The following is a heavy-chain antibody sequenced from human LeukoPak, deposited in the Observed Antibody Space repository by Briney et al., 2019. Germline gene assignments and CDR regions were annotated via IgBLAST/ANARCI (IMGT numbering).Heavy chain of an antibody. CDR2: ISYDESQK. D-gene: IGHD6-13*01. Sequence: AGGSLRLSCAASGFTLSSFTMHWVRHNPGKGLEWVAVISYDESQKWYADSVKGRFTISRDNSKNTLYLQMNSLRAEDTAVYYCARGGSSTWYSLNHCGQGTLVTVSS. J-gene: IGHJ5*02. CDR1: GFTLSSFT. V-gene: IGHV3-30-3*01. CDR3: ARGGSSTWYSLNH.